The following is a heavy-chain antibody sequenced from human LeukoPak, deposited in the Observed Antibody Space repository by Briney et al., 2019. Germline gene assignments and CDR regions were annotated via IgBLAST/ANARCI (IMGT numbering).Heavy chain of an antibody. CDR2: FRWDGGSL. Sequence: GGSLRLSCAASGFSFDDYSMHWVRQRPGKGLEWVSFFRWDGGSLYYVDSGRGRFTISRNNKKHSLFPDMKSLKTEDPAFYFCASARGGNPAGFASWGQGTLVTVSS. CDR1: GFSFDDYS. D-gene: IGHD4-23*01. CDR3: ASARGGNPAGFAS. V-gene: IGHV3-43*01. J-gene: IGHJ4*02.